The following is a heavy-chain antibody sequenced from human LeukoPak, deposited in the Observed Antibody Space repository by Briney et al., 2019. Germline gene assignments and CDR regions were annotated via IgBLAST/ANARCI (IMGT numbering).Heavy chain of an antibody. CDR1: GGSISSYY. V-gene: IGHV4-59*01. Sequence: SETLSLTCTVSGGSISSYYWSWIRQPLGKGLEWIGYIYYSGSTNYNPSLKSRVTISVDTSKNQFSLKLSSVTAADTAVYYCARDNNYGDYGAGYFDYWGQGTLVTVSS. CDR2: IYYSGST. J-gene: IGHJ4*02. D-gene: IGHD4-17*01. CDR3: ARDNNYGDYGAGYFDY.